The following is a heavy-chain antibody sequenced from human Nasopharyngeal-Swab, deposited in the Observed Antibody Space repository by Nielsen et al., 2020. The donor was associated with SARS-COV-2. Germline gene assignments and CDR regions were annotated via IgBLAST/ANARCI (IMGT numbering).Heavy chain of an antibody. CDR1: GFTFSSYA. Sequence: GESLKISCAASGFTFSSYAMSWVRQAPGKGLEWVSAISGSGGSTYYADSAKGRFTISRDNSKNTLYLQMNSLRAEDTAVYYCAKDFVGQQTYYYYGMDVWGQGTTVTVSS. CDR3: AKDFVGQQTYYYYGMDV. CDR2: ISGSGGST. V-gene: IGHV3-23*01. J-gene: IGHJ6*02. D-gene: IGHD6-13*01.